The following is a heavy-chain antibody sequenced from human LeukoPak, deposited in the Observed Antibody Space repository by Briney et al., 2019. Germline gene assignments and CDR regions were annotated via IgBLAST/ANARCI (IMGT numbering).Heavy chain of an antibody. V-gene: IGHV3-30*02. D-gene: IGHD2-15*01. Sequence: GGALRLSCEASGFTFSSYGMHWVRPAPGKGLEGVAFIRYDGSNKYYTDSVKGRFTISRDNSKNTLYLQMHSLRAEDTAVYYCLDATKNIDYWGQGTLVTVSS. CDR1: GFTFSSYG. CDR2: IRYDGSNK. CDR3: LDATKNIDY. J-gene: IGHJ4*02.